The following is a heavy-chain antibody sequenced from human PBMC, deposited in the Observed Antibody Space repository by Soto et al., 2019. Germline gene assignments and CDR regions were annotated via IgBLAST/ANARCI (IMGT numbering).Heavy chain of an antibody. CDR2: ISYDGSNK. CDR3: AKDVEALARVGGMDV. V-gene: IGHV3-30*18. J-gene: IGHJ6*02. CDR1: GFTFSSYG. Sequence: GGSLRLSCAASGFTFSSYGMHWVRQAPGKGLEWVAVISYDGSNKYYADSVKGRFTISRDNSKNTLYLQMNSLRAEDTAVYYCAKDVEALARVGGMDVWGQGXTVTVYS. D-gene: IGHD6-6*01.